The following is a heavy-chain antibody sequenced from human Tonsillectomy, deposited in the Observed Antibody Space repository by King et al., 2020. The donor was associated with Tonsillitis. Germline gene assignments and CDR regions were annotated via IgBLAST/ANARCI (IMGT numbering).Heavy chain of an antibody. CDR2: ISWNSYNI. Sequence: VQLVESGGGLVQPGRSLRLSCAASGFTFDDYAMHWVRHAPGKGLEWVSGISWNSYNIGYADSVKGRFTISRDNAKNSLYLQMNILRAEDTALYYCAKDMSSGGKYYFDSWGQGTLVTVSS. D-gene: IGHD6-19*01. CDR3: AKDMSSGGKYYFDS. J-gene: IGHJ4*02. V-gene: IGHV3-9*01. CDR1: GFTFDDYA.